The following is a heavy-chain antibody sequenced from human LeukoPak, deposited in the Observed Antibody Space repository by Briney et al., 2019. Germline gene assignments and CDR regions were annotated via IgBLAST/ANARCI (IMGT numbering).Heavy chain of an antibody. D-gene: IGHD2-15*01. CDR3: ARDGPSDIGDSVGV. V-gene: IGHV3-48*03. J-gene: IGHJ6*04. CDR2: ISSSGSSI. Sequence: PGGSLRLSCAASGFTFSSYEMNWVRQAPGKGLEWVSYISSSGSSIYYADSVKGRFTISRDNAKNSLYLQMTSLRAEDTAVYYCARDGPSDIGDSVGVWGKGTTVTISS. CDR1: GFTFSSYE.